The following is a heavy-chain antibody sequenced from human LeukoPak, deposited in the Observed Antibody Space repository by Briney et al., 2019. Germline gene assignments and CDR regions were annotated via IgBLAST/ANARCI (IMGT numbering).Heavy chain of an antibody. CDR3: ATNLGSGKDYYGLDV. J-gene: IGHJ6*02. Sequence: ASVKVSCKLSGYTLSGLAMHWVRQAPGKGLEWMGGFDPEDDERLHAQKFQGRVTMTEDTSLDTAYMELSSLRFDDTAVYYCATNLGSGKDYYGLDVWGQGTTVTVSS. CDR1: GYTLSGLA. D-gene: IGHD3-10*01. CDR2: FDPEDDER. V-gene: IGHV1-24*01.